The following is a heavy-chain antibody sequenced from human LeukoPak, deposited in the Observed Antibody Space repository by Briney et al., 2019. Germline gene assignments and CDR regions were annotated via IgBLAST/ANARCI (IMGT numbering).Heavy chain of an antibody. CDR2: INPSGGTT. D-gene: IGHD6-19*01. J-gene: IGHJ5*02. Sequence: GGSLRLSCAASGFPFSGYGMNWVRQAPGQGLEWMGIINPSGGTTAYAQKFQGRVTMTRDTSTSTVFMELSSLRSEDTAMYYCARDPRGVIGSAWGNCFDPWGQGTLVTVSS. CDR3: ARDPRGVIGSAWGNCFDP. CDR1: GFPFSGYG. V-gene: IGHV1-46*01.